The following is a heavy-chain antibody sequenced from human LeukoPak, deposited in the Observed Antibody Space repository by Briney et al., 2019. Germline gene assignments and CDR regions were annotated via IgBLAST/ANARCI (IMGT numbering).Heavy chain of an antibody. J-gene: IGHJ6*02. CDR2: IDSTSSYI. D-gene: IGHD1-7*01. V-gene: IGHV3-21*01. CDR1: GFTFSSYN. CDR3: ARDELRGMDV. Sequence: GGSLRLSCAASGFTFSSYNMSWVRQAPGKGLEWVSSIDSTSSYIFYADSLKGRFTISRDNAKKSLYLQMNSLRAEDTAVYYCARDELRGMDVWGQGTTVTVSS.